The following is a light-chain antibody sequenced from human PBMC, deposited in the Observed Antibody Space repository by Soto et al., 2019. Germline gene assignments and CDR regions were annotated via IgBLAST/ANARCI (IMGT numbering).Light chain of an antibody. CDR2: DIS. CDR3: QQYNIWRSIT. Sequence: EIVVTQSPAPRSVSPGERATLSCRASQSVGNKVAWYQHKPGQTPRLIIYDISTRAAGVPARFSGSGYGTDFTLTISSLQSEDFAVYYCQQYNIWRSITFGQGTRLEIK. V-gene: IGKV3-15*01. CDR1: QSVGNK. J-gene: IGKJ5*01.